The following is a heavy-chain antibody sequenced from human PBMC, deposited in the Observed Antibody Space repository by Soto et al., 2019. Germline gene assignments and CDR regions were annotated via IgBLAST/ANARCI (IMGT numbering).Heavy chain of an antibody. J-gene: IGHJ5*02. CDR1: GASVSSGSSY. Sequence: PSETLSLTCTVSGASVSSGSSYWTWIRQPPGKGLEWIGYISYSGRTNYNPSLNSRVAISVDTSKNQFSLRLSSVTAADTAVYYCARAYYDTSGHSLDPWGQGILVTVS. CDR2: ISYSGRT. V-gene: IGHV4-61*01. CDR3: ARAYYDTSGHSLDP. D-gene: IGHD3-22*01.